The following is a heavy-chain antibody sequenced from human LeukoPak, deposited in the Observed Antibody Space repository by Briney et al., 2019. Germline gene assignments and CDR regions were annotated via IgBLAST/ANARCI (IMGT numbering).Heavy chain of an antibody. J-gene: IGHJ4*02. V-gene: IGHV3-7*01. CDR3: ARKWDYDSSGYYFWPDVAPSTLDY. CDR1: GFTFSSYW. D-gene: IGHD3-22*01. CDR2: IKQDGSEK. Sequence: GGSLRLSCAASGFTFSSYWMSWVRQAPGKGLEWVANIKQDGSEKYYVDSVKGRFTISRDNAKNSLYLQMNSLRAEDTAVYYCARKWDYDSSGYYFWPDVAPSTLDYWGQGTLVTVSS.